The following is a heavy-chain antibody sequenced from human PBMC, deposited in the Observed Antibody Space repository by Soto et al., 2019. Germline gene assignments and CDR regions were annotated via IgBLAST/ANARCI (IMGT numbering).Heavy chain of an antibody. CDR2: ISGSGGST. Sequence: PGVSLRLSCAASGFTFSSYAMSWVRQAPGKGLEWVSAISGSGGSTYYADSVKGRFTISRDNSKNTLYLQMNSLSAEDTAVYYCAKDHGXLGIVATTPYYYYGMDVWGQGTTVTVSS. CDR3: AKDHGXLGIVATTPYYYYGMDV. D-gene: IGHD5-12*01. CDR1: GFTFSSYA. V-gene: IGHV3-23*01. J-gene: IGHJ6*02.